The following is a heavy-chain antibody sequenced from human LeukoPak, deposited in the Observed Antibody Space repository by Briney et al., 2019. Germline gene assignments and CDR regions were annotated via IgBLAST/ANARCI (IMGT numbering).Heavy chain of an antibody. CDR1: GFSFSTYY. D-gene: IGHD1-14*01. V-gene: IGHV3-21*01. J-gene: IGHJ4*02. CDR3: ARENHGSFDY. CDR2: ISSSSTYI. Sequence: EGSLRLSCAASGFSFSTYYVNWVRQAPGKGLEWVSCISSSSTYIYYADSVRGRFAISRDNAKNSLYLQMNSLRAEDTAVYYCARENHGSFDYWGQGSLVTVSS.